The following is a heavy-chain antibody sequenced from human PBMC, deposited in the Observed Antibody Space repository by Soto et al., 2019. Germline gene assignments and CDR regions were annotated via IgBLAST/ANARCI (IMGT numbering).Heavy chain of an antibody. D-gene: IGHD3-16*01. CDR1: GYIFVNYG. J-gene: IGHJ6*02. V-gene: IGHV1-18*01. CDR2: ISPYTGNT. Sequence: QVQLVQSGDEVKKPGASVKVSCKASGYIFVNYGIAWVRQAPGQGLEWMGWISPYTGNTHSATKIQGRLTMTTVTTXSTAYMDLGSLTSDDTAVYYCVMVDNYVTPTPQDVWGQGTTVTVSS. CDR3: VMVDNYVTPTPQDV.